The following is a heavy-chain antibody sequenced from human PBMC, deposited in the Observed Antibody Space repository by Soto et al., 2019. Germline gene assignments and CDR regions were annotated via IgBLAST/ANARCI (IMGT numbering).Heavy chain of an antibody. CDR1: GYTFTGYY. D-gene: IGHD3-22*01. J-gene: IGHJ3*02. CDR3: ARNKIVVVKGYDAFDI. Sequence: ASVKVSCKASGYTFTGYYMHWVRQAPGQGLGWMGWINPNSGGTNYAQKFQGRVTMTRATSISTAYMELSRLRSDDTAVYYCARNKIVVVKGYDAFDIWGQGTMVTVSS. CDR2: INPNSGGT. V-gene: IGHV1-2*02.